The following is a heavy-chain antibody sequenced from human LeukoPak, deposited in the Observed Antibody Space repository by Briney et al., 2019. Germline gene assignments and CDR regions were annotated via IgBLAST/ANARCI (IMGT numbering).Heavy chain of an antibody. J-gene: IGHJ3*02. CDR2: IYTSGST. V-gene: IGHV4-4*07. CDR3: ARIGQQLRAFDI. D-gene: IGHD6-13*01. Sequence: PSETLSLTCTVSGGSISSCYWSWIRQPAGKGPEWIGRIYTSGSTNYNPSLKSRVTMSVDTSKNQFSLKLSSVTAADTAVYYCARIGQQLRAFDIWGQGTMVTVSS. CDR1: GGSISSCY.